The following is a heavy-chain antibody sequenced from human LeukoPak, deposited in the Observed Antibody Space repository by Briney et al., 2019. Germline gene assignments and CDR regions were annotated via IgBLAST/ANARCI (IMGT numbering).Heavy chain of an antibody. D-gene: IGHD3-22*01. CDR1: GFTLSSYS. V-gene: IGHV3-21*01. CDR3: ARYYYDSSGYYYPPNDAFDI. Sequence: GGSLRLSCAASGFTLSSYSMNWVRQAPGKGLEWVSSISSSSSYIYYADSVKGRFTISRDNAKNSLYLQMNSLRAEDTAVYYCARYYYDSSGYYYPPNDAFDIWGQGTMVTVSS. J-gene: IGHJ3*02. CDR2: ISSSSSYI.